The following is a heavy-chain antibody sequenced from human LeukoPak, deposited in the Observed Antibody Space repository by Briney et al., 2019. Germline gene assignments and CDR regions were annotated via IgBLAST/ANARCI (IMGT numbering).Heavy chain of an antibody. J-gene: IGHJ3*02. CDR2: IIPIFGTA. D-gene: IGHD1-26*01. Sequence: ASATVSCKASGGTFSSYAISWVRQAPGQGLEWMGGIIPIFGTANYAQKFQGRVTITTDESTSTAYMELSSLRSEDTAVYYCAAPVVGAFAFDIWGQGTMVTVSS. V-gene: IGHV1-69*05. CDR1: GGTFSSYA. CDR3: AAPVVGAFAFDI.